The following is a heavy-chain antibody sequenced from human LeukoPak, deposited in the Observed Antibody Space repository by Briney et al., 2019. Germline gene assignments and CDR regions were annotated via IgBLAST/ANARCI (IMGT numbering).Heavy chain of an antibody. CDR1: GGSISSSSYY. Sequence: SETLSLTCTVSGGSISSSSYYWGWIRQPPGKGLEWLGCIYYSGSTYYNPSLKSRVTISVDTSSNQFSLKLSSVTAADTAVYYCARRAAVAGFFDYWGQGTLVTVSS. D-gene: IGHD6-19*01. CDR2: IYYSGST. V-gene: IGHV4-39*01. J-gene: IGHJ4*02. CDR3: ARRAAVAGFFDY.